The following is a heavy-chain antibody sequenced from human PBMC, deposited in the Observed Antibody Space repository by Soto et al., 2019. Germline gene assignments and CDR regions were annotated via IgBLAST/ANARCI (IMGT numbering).Heavy chain of an antibody. CDR1: GYTFTNYV. Sequence: QVQLVQSGGEVKKPGASVKVSCKPSGYTFTNYVISWVRRAPGQGLEWMGWISPFNGHTKYAQKFQGRVNLTTDTSTSTAYMELRSLIYDDTAVYYCARDAGSESYLAYWGQGTLVTVSS. V-gene: IGHV1-18*01. J-gene: IGHJ4*02. CDR2: ISPFNGHT. CDR3: ARDAGSESYLAY. D-gene: IGHD1-26*01.